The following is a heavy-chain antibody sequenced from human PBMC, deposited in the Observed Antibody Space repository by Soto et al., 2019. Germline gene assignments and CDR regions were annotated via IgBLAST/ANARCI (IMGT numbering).Heavy chain of an antibody. D-gene: IGHD3-16*01. V-gene: IGHV1-18*01. CDR3: VMVDNYVTPTPQDV. Sequence: QVQLVQSGDEVKKPGASVKVSCKASGYIFVNYGIAWVRQAPGQGLEWMGWISPYTGNTHSATKVQGRLTMTTDTSTSKAHMDLGSLTSDDTAVYYCVMVDNYVTPTPQDVWGQGTTVTVSS. CDR1: GYIFVNYG. CDR2: ISPYTGNT. J-gene: IGHJ6*02.